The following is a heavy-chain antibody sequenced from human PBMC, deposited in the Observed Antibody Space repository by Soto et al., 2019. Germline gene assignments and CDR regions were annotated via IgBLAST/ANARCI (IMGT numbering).Heavy chain of an antibody. V-gene: IGHV4-30-2*01. D-gene: IGHD2-15*01. CDR3: ARGQVVAAQH. CDR2: IYHSGST. J-gene: IGHJ4*02. Sequence: SETLSLTCAVSGGSISSGGYSWSWIRQPPGKGLEWIGYIYHSGSTYYNPSLKSRVTISVDRSKNQFSLKLSSETAADTAVYYCARGQVVAAQHWGQGTLVTVSS. CDR1: GGSISSGGYS.